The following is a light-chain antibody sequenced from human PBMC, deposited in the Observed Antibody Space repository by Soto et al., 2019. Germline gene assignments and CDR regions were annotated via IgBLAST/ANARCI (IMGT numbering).Light chain of an antibody. Sequence: SQSPSVRAASVGDRSPSTCRAIQSISTYLDWYQQKPGKAPKLLIFAASSLQSGVPSRFSGSRSGTDFTLTISSLQPEDFATYYCQQSYSSPPTFGQGTKVDIK. J-gene: IGKJ1*01. CDR3: QQSYSSPPT. CDR1: QSISTY. CDR2: AAS. V-gene: IGKV1-39*01.